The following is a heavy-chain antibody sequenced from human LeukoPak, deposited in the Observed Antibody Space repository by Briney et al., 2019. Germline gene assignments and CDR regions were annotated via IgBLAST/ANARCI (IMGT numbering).Heavy chain of an antibody. J-gene: IGHJ4*02. V-gene: IGHV1-69*05. Sequence: SVKVSCKASGGTFSSYAISWVRQAPGQGLEWMGGIIPIFGTANYAQKFQGRVTITTDESTSTAYMGLSSLRSEDTAVYYCASSVPAAPYYFDYWGQGTLVTVSS. CDR3: ASSVPAAPYYFDY. CDR2: IIPIFGTA. CDR1: GGTFSSYA. D-gene: IGHD2-2*01.